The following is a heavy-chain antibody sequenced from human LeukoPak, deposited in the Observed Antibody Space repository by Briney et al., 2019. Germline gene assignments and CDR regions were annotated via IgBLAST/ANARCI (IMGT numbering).Heavy chain of an antibody. V-gene: IGHV1-69*13. D-gene: IGHD5/OR15-5a*01. CDR3: ARSLRWQWLDFDY. CDR2: IIPIFGTA. J-gene: IGHJ4*02. CDR1: GGTFSSYA. Sequence: EASVKVSCKASGGTFSSYAISWVRQAPGQGLEWMGGIIPIFGTANYAQKFQGRVTITADESTSTAYMELSSLRSEDTAVYYCARSLRWQWLDFDYWGQGTLVTVSS.